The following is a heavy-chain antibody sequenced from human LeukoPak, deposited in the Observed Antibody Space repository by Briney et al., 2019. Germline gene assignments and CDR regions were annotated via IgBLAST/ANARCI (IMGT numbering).Heavy chain of an antibody. CDR3: ARKGDV. J-gene: IGHJ6*04. V-gene: IGHV4-61*02. CDR2: IYASGST. Sequence: PSETLSLTCTVSGGSISSGSYYWSWIRQPAGKGLEWIGRIYASGSTNYIPSLKSRVTISVDTSKNQFSLKLSSVTAAATAVYYCARKGDVWGKGTTVTVSS. CDR1: GGSISSGSYY.